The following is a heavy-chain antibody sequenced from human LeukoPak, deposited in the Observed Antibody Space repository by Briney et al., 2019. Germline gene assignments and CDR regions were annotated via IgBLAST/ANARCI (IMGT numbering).Heavy chain of an antibody. CDR3: ARGLVIRQDDAFDI. V-gene: IGHV4-59*02. Sequence: PSETLSLTCTVSGASVSNYYWSWIRQPPGKGLEWIGYIFDIATTNDNPSLKRRVAISVDTSKNQFSLKLSSMTAADTAVYYCARGLVIRQDDAFDIWGQGTMVTVSS. D-gene: IGHD3-9*01. CDR1: GASVSNYY. J-gene: IGHJ3*02. CDR2: IFDIATT.